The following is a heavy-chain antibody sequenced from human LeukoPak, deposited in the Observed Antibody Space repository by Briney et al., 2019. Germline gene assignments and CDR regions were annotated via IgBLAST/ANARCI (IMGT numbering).Heavy chain of an antibody. CDR2: IYYSGGT. D-gene: IGHD6-13*01. Sequence: SETLSLTCTVSGGSISSYYWSWIRQPPGKGLECIGYIYYSGGTNYNPSLKSRVTISVDTSKNQFSLKLSSVTAADTAVYFCARRGEAAAKGGRYFDQWGQGTLVTVSS. CDR3: ARRGEAAAKGGRYFDQ. V-gene: IGHV4-59*08. CDR1: GGSISSYY. J-gene: IGHJ4*02.